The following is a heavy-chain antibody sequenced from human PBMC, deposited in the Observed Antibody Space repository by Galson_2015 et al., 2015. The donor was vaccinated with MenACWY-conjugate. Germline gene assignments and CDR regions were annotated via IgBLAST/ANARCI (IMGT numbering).Heavy chain of an antibody. Sequence: SLRLSCAASGFTFSAYYMSWLRLTPGKGLEWVSYISSNNRDTNYAESVRGRFTISRDNAKNLLYLQMNSLRAEDTAVYYCARGGVTILGVVLYGMDVWGQGTPVTVSS. J-gene: IGHJ6*02. CDR2: ISSNNRDT. D-gene: IGHD3-3*01. V-gene: IGHV3-11*06. CDR3: ARGGVTILGVVLYGMDV. CDR1: GFTFSAYY.